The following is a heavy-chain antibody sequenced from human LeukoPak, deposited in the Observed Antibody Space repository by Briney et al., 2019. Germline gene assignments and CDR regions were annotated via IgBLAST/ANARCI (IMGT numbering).Heavy chain of an antibody. CDR1: GYSITSSSW. D-gene: IGHD3-10*01. CDR2: IYHSGTT. V-gene: IGHV4-28*01. Sequence: SDTLSLTCAVSGYSITSSSWWGWIRQPPGKGLEWIGYIYHSGTTYYNPSLQSRVAMSVDTSKNQFSLKLSSVTAVDTAVYYCARKENVYYYFDYWGQGTLVTVSS. CDR3: ARKENVYYYFDY. J-gene: IGHJ4*02.